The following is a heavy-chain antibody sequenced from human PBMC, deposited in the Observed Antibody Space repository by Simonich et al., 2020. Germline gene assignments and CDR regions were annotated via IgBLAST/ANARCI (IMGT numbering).Heavy chain of an antibody. J-gene: IGHJ4*02. V-gene: IGHV3-23*01. Sequence: EVQLLESGGGLVQPGGSLRLSCAASGFTFSSYAMSWVRQAPGKGLECVSAISGSGGSTYYADSVNGRFTISIDNSKNTLYLKMNSLRAEDTAVYYCAKRSGVSITGTFDYWGQGTLVTVSS. D-gene: IGHD1-7*01. CDR2: ISGSGGST. CDR3: AKRSGVSITGTFDY. CDR1: GFTFSSYA.